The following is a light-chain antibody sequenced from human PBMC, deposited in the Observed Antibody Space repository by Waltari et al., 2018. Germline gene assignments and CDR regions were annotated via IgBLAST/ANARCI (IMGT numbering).Light chain of an antibody. CDR1: SSGVGGYND. CDR3: SSYTSSSTWV. V-gene: IGLV2-14*03. J-gene: IGLJ3*02. CDR2: DVS. Sequence: QSALTQPASVSGSPGQSIPISCTGTSSGVGGYNDVSWYQQHPGKAPKLMIFDVSKRPSGVSYRFSGSKSGNTASLTISGLQAEDEADYYCSSYTSSSTWVFGGGTKLTVL.